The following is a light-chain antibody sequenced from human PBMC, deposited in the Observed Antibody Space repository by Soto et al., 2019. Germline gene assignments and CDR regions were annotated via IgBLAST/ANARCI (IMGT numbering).Light chain of an antibody. CDR3: LQYYSYPRS. V-gene: IGKV1-17*01. CDR2: SAS. Sequence: DIQMTQSPSTLSASVGDRVTITCRAGQDIRVDLAWYQQKPGKAPKRLIYSASSLQSGVPSRFSGGGSGTEFTLTISSLQPEDFASYYCLQYYSYPRSFGQGTKVDIK. CDR1: QDIRVD. J-gene: IGKJ1*01.